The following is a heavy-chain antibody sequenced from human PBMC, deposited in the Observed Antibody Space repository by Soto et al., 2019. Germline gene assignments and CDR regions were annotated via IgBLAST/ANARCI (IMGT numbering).Heavy chain of an antibody. Sequence: ASVKVSCKASGYSFTSYAIHWVRRAPGQGLEWMGWISAYNGNKNYAQKLQGRVTMTTDTSTSTAYMELRGLRSDDTAVYYCARLFGEWLYYFDYWGQGTLVTVSS. D-gene: IGHD3-16*01. J-gene: IGHJ4*02. CDR2: ISAYNGNK. CDR1: GYSFTSYA. CDR3: ARLFGEWLYYFDY. V-gene: IGHV1-18*01.